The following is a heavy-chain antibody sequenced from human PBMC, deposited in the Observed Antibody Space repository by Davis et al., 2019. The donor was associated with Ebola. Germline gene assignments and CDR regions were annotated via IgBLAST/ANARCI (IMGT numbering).Heavy chain of an antibody. CDR2: ISYEGSVK. CDR1: GFSFSNYG. CDR3: VKDRGEMATIAYYSPGMDG. J-gene: IGHJ6*02. V-gene: IGHV3-30*18. Sequence: GESLKISCAASGFSFSNYGMQWVRQAPGKGLEWVAFISYEGSVKYYADSVKGRFTTSRDNSKNTLTLQMTSLGAEDTAVYYCVKDRGEMATIAYYSPGMDGWGQGTTVTVSS. D-gene: IGHD5-24*01.